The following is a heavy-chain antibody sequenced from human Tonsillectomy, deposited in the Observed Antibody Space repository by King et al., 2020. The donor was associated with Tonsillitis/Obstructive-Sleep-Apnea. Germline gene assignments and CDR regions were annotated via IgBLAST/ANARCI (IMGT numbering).Heavy chain of an antibody. CDR2: IYWDDDK. CDR1: GLSLSTSGVG. J-gene: IGHJ6*03. V-gene: IGHV2-5*02. CDR3: AHGDSWDSNSSGHYYYYMDV. D-gene: IGHD6-6*01. Sequence: ITLQESGPTLVKPPQTLTLTCTFSGLSLSTSGVGVGWIRQPPGQALEWLALIYWDDDKRYSPSLSSRLTITKDTSKNQVVLTMTNMDTVDTATYYCAHGDSWDSNSSGHYYYYMDVWGTGTTVTVSS.